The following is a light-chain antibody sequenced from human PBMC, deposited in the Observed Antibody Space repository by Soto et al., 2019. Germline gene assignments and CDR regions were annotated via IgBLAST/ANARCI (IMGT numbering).Light chain of an antibody. CDR2: DAS. Sequence: EIVLTQSPATLSLSPGERATLSCRASQSVSSYLAWYQQKPGQAPRLLIYDASNRATGIPARFSGSGSGTDFTLAISSLEPEDFAVYYCQARSNWPPITFGQGTRLEIK. CDR3: QARSNWPPIT. V-gene: IGKV3-11*01. CDR1: QSVSSY. J-gene: IGKJ5*01.